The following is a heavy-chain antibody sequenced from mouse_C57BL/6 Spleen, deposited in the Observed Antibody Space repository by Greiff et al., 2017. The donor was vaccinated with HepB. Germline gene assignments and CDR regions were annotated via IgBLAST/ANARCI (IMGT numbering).Heavy chain of an antibody. CDR2: ISSGGSYT. V-gene: IGHV5-6*01. D-gene: IGHD1-1*01. J-gene: IGHJ1*03. CDR3: ARQGGSSTGYFDV. CDR1: GFTFSSYG. Sequence: VQLQQSGGDLVKPGGSLKLSCAASGFTFSSYGMSWVRQTPDKRLEWVATISSGGSYTYYPDSVKWRFTISRDNAKNTLYLQMSSLKSEDTAMYYCARQGGSSTGYFDVWGTGTTVTVSS.